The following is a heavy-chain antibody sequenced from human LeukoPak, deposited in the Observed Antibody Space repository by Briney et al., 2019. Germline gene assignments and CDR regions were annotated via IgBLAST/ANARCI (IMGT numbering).Heavy chain of an antibody. V-gene: IGHV4-59*05. Sequence: PSETLSLTCTVSGGSISNYYWSWIRQPAGQGLEWIGSIYYSGSTYYNPSLKSRVTISVDTSKNQFSLKLSSVTAADTAVYYCASYGDYVADYWGQGTLVTVSS. CDR3: ASYGDYVADY. CDR1: GGSISNYY. CDR2: IYYSGST. J-gene: IGHJ4*02. D-gene: IGHD4-17*01.